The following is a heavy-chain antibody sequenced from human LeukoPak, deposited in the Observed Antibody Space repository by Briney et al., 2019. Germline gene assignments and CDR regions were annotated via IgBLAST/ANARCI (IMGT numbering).Heavy chain of an antibody. Sequence: SVKVSCKASGGTFSSYAISWVRQAPGQGLEWMGRIISIFGTANYARKFQGRVTITTDESTNPAYMELSSLRSEDTAVYYCARGNWDSSGWYYDYWGQGTLVTVSS. D-gene: IGHD6-19*01. V-gene: IGHV1-69*05. CDR1: GGTFSSYA. CDR2: IISIFGTA. CDR3: ARGNWDSSGWYYDY. J-gene: IGHJ4*02.